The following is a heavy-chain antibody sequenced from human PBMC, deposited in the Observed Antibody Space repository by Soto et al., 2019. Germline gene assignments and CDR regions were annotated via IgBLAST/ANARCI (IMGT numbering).Heavy chain of an antibody. V-gene: IGHV1-3*01. CDR2: INAGNGNT. J-gene: IGHJ6*02. CDR1: GYTFTSYA. Sequence: QVQLVQSGAEVKKPGASVKVSCKASGYTFTSYAMHWVRQAPGQRLEWMGWINAGNGNTKYSQKIQGRVTITRDTSASTAYMELSSLRSEDTAVYYCASEYCGGDCYSAARYGMDVWGQGTTVTVSS. D-gene: IGHD2-21*02. CDR3: ASEYCGGDCYSAARYGMDV.